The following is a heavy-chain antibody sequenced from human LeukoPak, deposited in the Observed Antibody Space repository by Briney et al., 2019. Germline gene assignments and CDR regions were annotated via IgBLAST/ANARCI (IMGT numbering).Heavy chain of an antibody. CDR2: IYYSGST. Sequence: SETLSLTCTVSGGSISSSSYYWGWIRQPPGKGLEWIGSIYYSGSTYYNPSLKSRVAIFVDTSKNQFSLKLSSVTAADTAVYYCARPKRYSSSGWFDPWGQGTLVTVSS. V-gene: IGHV4-39*01. J-gene: IGHJ5*02. CDR3: ARPKRYSSSGWFDP. CDR1: GGSISSSSYY. D-gene: IGHD6-13*01.